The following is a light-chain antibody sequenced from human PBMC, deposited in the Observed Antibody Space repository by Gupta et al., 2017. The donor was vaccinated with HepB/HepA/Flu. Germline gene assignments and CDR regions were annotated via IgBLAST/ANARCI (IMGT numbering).Light chain of an antibody. CDR1: QSISSW. J-gene: IGKJ2*01. CDR2: KAS. V-gene: IGKV1-5*03. Sequence: DIQMTQSPSTPSASVGDRVTITCRASQSISSWLAWYQQKPGKAPKLLIYKASRVERGVPSRFRDSRSASAFTLSISSRQPDNFATHYCQRENTSCGTFGQGTKVDIK. CDR3: QRENTSCGT.